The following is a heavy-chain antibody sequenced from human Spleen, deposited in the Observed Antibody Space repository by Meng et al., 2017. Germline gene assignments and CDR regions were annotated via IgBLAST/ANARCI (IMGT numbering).Heavy chain of an antibody. V-gene: IGHV1-2*06. Sequence: VQLAQSGEEVKKPGAPLTVSCQPSGYNFPVSYIHWARRAPGQGLEWMGRIDPKSGDTHYAQKFQGRVTMTGDTSIGTAYMELRGLTSDDTAMYYCARDEDISAAGKLFGDYWGQGTLVTVSS. CDR1: GYNFPVSY. J-gene: IGHJ4*02. D-gene: IGHD6-13*01. CDR2: IDPKSGDT. CDR3: ARDEDISAAGKLFGDY.